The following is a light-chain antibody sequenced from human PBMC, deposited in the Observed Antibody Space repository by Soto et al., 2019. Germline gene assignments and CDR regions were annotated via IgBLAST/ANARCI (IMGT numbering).Light chain of an antibody. CDR3: HQYYNAPLT. V-gene: IGKV4-1*01. Sequence: DIVMTQSPDSLAVSLGERATINCTSSQSLVSTSNNKNYLSWYQQKPGQPPKLLIYWASAREYGVPDRFSGSGSGAAFTLTISSLQAEDVAVYYCHQYYNAPLTFGGGTKVEIK. CDR1: QSLVSTSNNKNY. CDR2: WAS. J-gene: IGKJ4*01.